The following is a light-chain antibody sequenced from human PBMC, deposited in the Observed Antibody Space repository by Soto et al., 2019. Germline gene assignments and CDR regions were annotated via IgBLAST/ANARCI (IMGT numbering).Light chain of an antibody. CDR1: QGVNIY. CDR3: QQRSNWRVT. Sequence: EIVLTQSPATLSLSPGERATLSCRASQGVNIYLAWYHQKPGQAPRLLIYDASNRATGIPARFSGSGSGTDFTLTISSLEPEDIAVYYCQQRSNWRVTFGGGTKVDIK. J-gene: IGKJ4*01. CDR2: DAS. V-gene: IGKV3-11*01.